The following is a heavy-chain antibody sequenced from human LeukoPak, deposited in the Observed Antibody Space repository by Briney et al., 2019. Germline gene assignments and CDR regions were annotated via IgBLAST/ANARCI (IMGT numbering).Heavy chain of an antibody. J-gene: IGHJ5*02. CDR1: GYTLTELS. Sequence: GASVKVSCKVSGYTLTELSMHWVRQAPGKGLEWMGGFDPEDGETIYAQKLQGRVTMTTDTSTSTAYMELRSLRSDDTAVYYCARMVGWFDPWGQGTLVTVSS. CDR2: FDPEDGET. V-gene: IGHV1-24*01. D-gene: IGHD2-8*01. CDR3: ARMVGWFDP.